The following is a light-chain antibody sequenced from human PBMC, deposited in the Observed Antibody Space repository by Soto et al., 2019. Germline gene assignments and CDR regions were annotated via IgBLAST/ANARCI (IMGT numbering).Light chain of an antibody. Sequence: DIQMTQSASCLSASVGDRVTITCRASQTISTYLNWYQQNPGKAPKLLIYAASTLQSGVPSRFSGSGSGTDFTLTISSLQPEDFATYYCQQSHGIPYTFGQGTKLEIK. CDR2: AAS. CDR3: QQSHGIPYT. J-gene: IGKJ2*01. CDR1: QTISTY. V-gene: IGKV1-39*01.